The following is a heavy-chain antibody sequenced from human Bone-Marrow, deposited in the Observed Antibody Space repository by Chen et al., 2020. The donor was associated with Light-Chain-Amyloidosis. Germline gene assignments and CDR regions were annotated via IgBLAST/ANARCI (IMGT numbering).Heavy chain of an antibody. Sequence: EVQLVESGGGLVQPGRSLRLSCAASGFTFDDYAMHWVRQAPVKGLEWVSGIRWNSGSIGYADSVKGRFTISRDNAKNSLYLQMNSLRAEDTALHYCAKDSVGYYDSSGYYPFDYWGQGTLVTVSS. CDR2: IRWNSGSI. J-gene: IGHJ4*02. CDR1: GFTFDDYA. CDR3: AKDSVGYYDSSGYYPFDY. V-gene: IGHV3-9*01. D-gene: IGHD3-22*01.